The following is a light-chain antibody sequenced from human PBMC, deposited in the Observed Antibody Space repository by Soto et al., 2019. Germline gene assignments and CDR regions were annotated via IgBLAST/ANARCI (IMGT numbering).Light chain of an antibody. CDR3: SSYTL. CDR2: EVS. J-gene: IGLJ2*01. CDR1: SSDVGGYNY. Sequence: QSALTQPASVSGSPGQSITISCTGTSSDVGGYNYVSWYQQHPGKAPKLMIYEVSNRPSGVSNRFSGSKSGNTASLTISGLQAEDEADYYGSSYTLFGGGTKVTVL. V-gene: IGLV2-14*01.